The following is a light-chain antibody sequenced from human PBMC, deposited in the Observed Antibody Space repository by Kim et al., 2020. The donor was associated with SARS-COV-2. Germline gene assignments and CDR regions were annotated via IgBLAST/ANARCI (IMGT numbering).Light chain of an antibody. CDR3: NSRARNDSVV. V-gene: IGLV3-19*01. J-gene: IGLJ2*01. CDR1: GLRSYY. CDR2: GKD. Sequence: SSELTQDPAVSVALGQTVRITCQGDGLRSYYATWYQQKPGQAPKVVIYGKDNRPSGVPDRFSGSSSVNTAYLTMTGTQAADKADYYCNSRARNDSVVFGG.